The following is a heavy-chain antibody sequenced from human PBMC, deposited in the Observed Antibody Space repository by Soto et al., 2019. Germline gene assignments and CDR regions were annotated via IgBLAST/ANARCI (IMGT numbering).Heavy chain of an antibody. CDR1: GFTFGDYA. CDR2: FKWNSGDV. Sequence: PGGSLRLSCAASGFTFGDYAMHWVRQVPGKGLEWVSGFKWNSGDVGYADSVKGRFTISRENAKNSLYLQMNSLRVGDTAVYYCARDNAGYYGSGSNSFGMDVWGQGTTVTVSS. V-gene: IGHV3-9*01. J-gene: IGHJ6*02. CDR3: ARDNAGYYGSGSNSFGMDV. D-gene: IGHD3-10*01.